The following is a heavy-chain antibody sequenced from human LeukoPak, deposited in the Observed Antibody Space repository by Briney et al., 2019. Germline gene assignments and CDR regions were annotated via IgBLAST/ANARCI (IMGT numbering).Heavy chain of an antibody. Sequence: KPSETLSLTCAVYGGSFSGYYWSWIRQPPGKGLEWIGEINHSGSTNYNPSLKSRVTISVDTSKNQFSLKLSSVTAADTAVYYCARGPITIFGVVIAINWFDPRGQGTLVTVSS. CDR2: INHSGST. CDR1: GGSFSGYY. D-gene: IGHD3-3*01. V-gene: IGHV4-34*01. CDR3: ARGPITIFGVVIAINWFDP. J-gene: IGHJ5*02.